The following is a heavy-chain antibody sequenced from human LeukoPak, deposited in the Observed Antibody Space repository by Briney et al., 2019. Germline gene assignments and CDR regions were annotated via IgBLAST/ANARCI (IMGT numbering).Heavy chain of an antibody. V-gene: IGHV3-23*01. CDR3: TKGGTTYPLDS. D-gene: IGHD1-26*01. CDR1: GFSFSVYT. J-gene: IGHJ5*01. Sequence: GGSLRLSCAASGFSFSVYTMTWVRQTPGKGLERVSGITGNADSTYYADSVRGRLTISRDNSKSTLYLQMNSLRTEDTAVYYCTKGGTTYPLDSWGQGTLVTVSP. CDR2: ITGNADST.